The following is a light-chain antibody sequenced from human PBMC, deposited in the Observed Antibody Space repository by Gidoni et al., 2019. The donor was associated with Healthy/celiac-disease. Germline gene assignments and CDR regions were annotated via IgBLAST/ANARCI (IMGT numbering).Light chain of an antibody. J-gene: IGLJ2*01. CDR2: DNN. Sequence: QSVLTPPPSVSAAPRKKVTISCSGSSSNIGNNYVSWYQQLPGTAPKLLIYDNNKRPSGIPDRFSGSKSGTSATLGITGLQTGDEADYYCGTWDSSLSAVFGGGTKLTVL. CDR3: GTWDSSLSAV. CDR1: SSNIGNNY. V-gene: IGLV1-51*01.